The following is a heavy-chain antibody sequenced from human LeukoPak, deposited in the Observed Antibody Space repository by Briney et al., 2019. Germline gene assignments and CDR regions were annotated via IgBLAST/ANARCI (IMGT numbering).Heavy chain of an antibody. CDR2: INHSGST. CDR1: GGSFSGYY. D-gene: IGHD3-16*02. CDR3: ARASGIAYVRGSYRPIRFDY. J-gene: IGHJ4*02. Sequence: PSETLSLTCAVYGGSFSGYYWSWIRQPPGKGLEWIGEINHSGSTNYNPSLKSRVTISVDTSKNQFSLKLSSVTAADTAVYYCARASGIAYVRGSYRPIRFDYWGQGTLVTVSS. V-gene: IGHV4-34*01.